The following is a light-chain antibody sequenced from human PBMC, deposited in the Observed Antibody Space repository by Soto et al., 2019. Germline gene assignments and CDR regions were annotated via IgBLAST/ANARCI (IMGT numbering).Light chain of an antibody. V-gene: IGKV2-24*01. Sequence: DIVWTQTPLSSPVTLGQPASISCRSSHSLVHSDGNTYLSWLQQRPGQPPRHLIYEISNRFSGVPDRFSGSGAGTDFTLKISRVAAEEVGVYYCMQATQFPITFGQGTRLEMK. CDR2: EIS. J-gene: IGKJ5*01. CDR3: MQATQFPIT. CDR1: HSLVHSDGNTY.